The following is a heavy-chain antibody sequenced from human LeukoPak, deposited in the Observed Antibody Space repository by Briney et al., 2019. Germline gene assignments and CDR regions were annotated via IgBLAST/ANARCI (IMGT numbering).Heavy chain of an antibody. CDR2: ISSSGSTI. CDR1: GFTFRSYE. D-gene: IGHD1/OR15-1a*01. J-gene: IGHJ4*02. Sequence: GGSLRLSCAASGFTFRSYEMNWVRQAPGKGLEWVSYISSSGSTIYYADSVKGRFTISRDNAKNSLYLQMNSLRAEDTAVYYCALDQWRFDYWGQGTLVTVSS. V-gene: IGHV3-48*03. CDR3: ALDQWRFDY.